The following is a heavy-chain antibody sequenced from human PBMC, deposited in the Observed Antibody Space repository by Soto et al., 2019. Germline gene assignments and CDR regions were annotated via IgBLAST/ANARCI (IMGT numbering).Heavy chain of an antibody. V-gene: IGHV4-30-4*01. J-gene: IGHJ5*02. D-gene: IGHD3-3*01. CDR3: ARGVTVFRLVSRFWFDP. CDR2: IYNSGIT. Sequence: SETLSLTCTVSGGSISSGDYSWSWVRQSPGKGLEWIGHIYNSGITYYNPSLKSRVVISIDTSRNQFSLRLNSLTAADRAVYFCARGVTVFRLVSRFWFDPWGQGTL. CDR1: GGSISSGDYS.